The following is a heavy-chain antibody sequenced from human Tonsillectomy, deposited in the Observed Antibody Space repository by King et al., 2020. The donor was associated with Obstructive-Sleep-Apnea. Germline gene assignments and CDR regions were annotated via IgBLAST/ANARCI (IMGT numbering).Heavy chain of an antibody. CDR1: GFTFSSYG. V-gene: IGHV3-33*06. J-gene: IGHJ4*02. CDR2: IWYDGSNK. D-gene: IGHD6-13*01. Sequence: VQLVESGGGVVQPGRSLRLSCAASGFTFSSYGMHWVRHAPGKGLEWVAVIWYDGSNKYYADSVKGRFTISRDNSKNTLYLQMNSLRAEDTAVYYCAKLVDSSSWPFDYWGQGTLVTVSS. CDR3: AKLVDSSSWPFDY.